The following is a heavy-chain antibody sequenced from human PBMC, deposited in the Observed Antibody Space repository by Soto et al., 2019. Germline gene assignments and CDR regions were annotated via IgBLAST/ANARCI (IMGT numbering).Heavy chain of an antibody. CDR2: ISQDGAIA. D-gene: IGHD1-1*01. Sequence: GGSLRLSCGASGFAFGSYWMHWVRQAPGKGLVWVSRISQDGAIATQADSVKGRFTISRDNAKNTLFLQMNSLRADDTAVYYCLRDQRHWNEFADQWGQGTLVTVSS. CDR1: GFAFGSYW. V-gene: IGHV3-74*01. J-gene: IGHJ4*02. CDR3: LRDQRHWNEFADQ.